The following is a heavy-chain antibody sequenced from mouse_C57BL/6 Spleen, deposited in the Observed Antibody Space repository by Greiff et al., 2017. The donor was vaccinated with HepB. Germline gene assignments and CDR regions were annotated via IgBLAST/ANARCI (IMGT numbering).Heavy chain of an antibody. D-gene: IGHD1-1*01. CDR1: GYTFTDYY. V-gene: IGHV1-26*01. CDR3: ARMNYYYGSPYYFDY. J-gene: IGHJ2*01. Sequence: VQLQQSGPELVKPGASVKISCKASGYTFTDYYMNWVKQSHGKSLEWIGDINPNNGGTSYNQKFKGKATLTVDKSSSTAYMELRSLTSEDSAVYYWARMNYYYGSPYYFDYWGQGTTLTVSS. CDR2: INPNNGGT.